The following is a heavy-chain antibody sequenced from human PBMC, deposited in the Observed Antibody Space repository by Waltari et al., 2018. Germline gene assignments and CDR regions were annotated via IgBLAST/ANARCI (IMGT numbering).Heavy chain of an antibody. Sequence: VQLQESGPGLVKPSETLSLTRTVSGGSISNYYWSWIRQPPGKVLEWIGYIYSLGSTNYNPSRKSRVTISVDTSKNQFSLKLSSVTAADTAVYYCARDLIAVTGPDAFDVWGQGTMVTVSS. D-gene: IGHD6-19*01. J-gene: IGHJ3*01. V-gene: IGHV4-59*01. CDR2: IYSLGST. CDR1: GGSISNYY. CDR3: ARDLIAVTGPDAFDV.